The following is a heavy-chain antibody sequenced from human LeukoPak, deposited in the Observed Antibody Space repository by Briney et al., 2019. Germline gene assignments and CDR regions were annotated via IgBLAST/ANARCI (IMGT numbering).Heavy chain of an antibody. CDR1: GFTFSSYS. J-gene: IGHJ4*02. V-gene: IGHV3-48*02. D-gene: IGHD4-17*01. Sequence: PGGSLRLSCAASGFTFSSYSMNWVRQAPGKGLEWVSYISSSSSNIYYADSVKGRFTISSDNAKNSLYLQINSLRDEDTAVYYCAREHIDYGDYDYWGQGTLVTVSS. CDR2: ISSSSSNI. CDR3: AREHIDYGDYDY.